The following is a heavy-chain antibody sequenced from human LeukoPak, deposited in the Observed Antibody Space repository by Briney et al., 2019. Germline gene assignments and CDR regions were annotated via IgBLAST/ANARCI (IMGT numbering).Heavy chain of an antibody. Sequence: PGGSLRLSCAASGFTFDGYAMSWVRQAPGKGLEWVSAIRNGGHTTYYADSVKGRFTISRDNSNNTLYLEMNSLRAEDTAVYYCARVPWDARPLFDYWGQGTPVTVSS. CDR1: GFTFDGYA. CDR3: ARVPWDARPLFDY. V-gene: IGHV3-23*01. J-gene: IGHJ4*02. CDR2: IRNGGHTT. D-gene: IGHD1-26*01.